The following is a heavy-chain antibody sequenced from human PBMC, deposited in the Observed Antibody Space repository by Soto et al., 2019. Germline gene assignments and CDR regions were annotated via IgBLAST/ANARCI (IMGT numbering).Heavy chain of an antibody. V-gene: IGHV3-48*03. Sequence: PGGSLSLSCAASGFAFNISEMNWVRPAPGKGLEWISYISKSSVTAHYADSVKGRFTISRDNAKNSLYLQMHSLRVDDTALYYCAPRKVGSFNKAACESWGQGTMVTVS. CDR3: APRKVGSFNKAACES. J-gene: IGHJ3*01. CDR1: GFAFNISE. CDR2: ISKSSVTA. D-gene: IGHD6-13*01.